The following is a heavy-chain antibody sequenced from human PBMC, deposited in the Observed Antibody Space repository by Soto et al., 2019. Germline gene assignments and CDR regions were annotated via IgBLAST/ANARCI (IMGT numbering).Heavy chain of an antibody. CDR3: ARLYYYDTSGYYYVEDY. CDR1: GYTFTSYG. J-gene: IGHJ4*02. D-gene: IGHD3-22*01. V-gene: IGHV1-18*01. CDR2: ISAYNGNT. Sequence: GASVKVSCKASGYTFTSYGISWVRQAPGQGLERMGWISAYNGNTNYAQKLQGRVTMTTDTSTSTAYMELRSLRSDDTAVYYCARLYYYDTSGYYYVEDYWGQGTLVTVSS.